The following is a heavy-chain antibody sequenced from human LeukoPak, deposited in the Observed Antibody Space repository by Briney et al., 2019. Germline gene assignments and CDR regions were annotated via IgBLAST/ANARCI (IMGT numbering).Heavy chain of an antibody. Sequence: PGGSLRLSCAASGFTFSSYAMSWVCQAPGKGLQWLSAISGSGGSTYYADSVKGRFTISRDNSKNTLYLQMNSLRAEDTAVYYCAKYEGAGYDFWSGYSTQYFDYWGQGTLVTVSS. V-gene: IGHV3-23*01. CDR2: ISGSGGST. J-gene: IGHJ4*02. CDR1: GFTFSSYA. CDR3: AKYEGAGYDFWSGYSTQYFDY. D-gene: IGHD3-3*01.